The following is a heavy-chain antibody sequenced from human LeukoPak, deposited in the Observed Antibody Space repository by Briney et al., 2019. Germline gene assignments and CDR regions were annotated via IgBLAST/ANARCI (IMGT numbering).Heavy chain of an antibody. Sequence: ASVTVSCMASGYTFTGYYMHWVRQAPGQGREWMGLINPSGHTTNYAQKFQGRVTMTRDTPTSTVYMELSSLRSDDTAVYYCARDNSLADRGWWFDPWGQGTLVTVSS. D-gene: IGHD4-23*01. J-gene: IGHJ5*02. V-gene: IGHV1-46*01. CDR2: INPSGHTT. CDR1: GYTFTGYY. CDR3: ARDNSLADRGWWFDP.